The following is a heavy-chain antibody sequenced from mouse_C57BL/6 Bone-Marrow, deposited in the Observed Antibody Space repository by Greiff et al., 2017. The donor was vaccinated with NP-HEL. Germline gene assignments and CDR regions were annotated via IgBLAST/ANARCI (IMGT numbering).Heavy chain of an antibody. Sequence: QVQLQQSGAELVRPGASVTLSCKASGYTLTDYEMHWVKQTPVHGLEWIGAIDPETGGTAYNQKFKGKAILTADKSSSTAYMELRSLTSEDSAVYYCTRRRDYYGSSHLDYWGQGTTLTVSS. CDR1: GYTLTDYE. CDR2: IDPETGGT. D-gene: IGHD1-1*01. J-gene: IGHJ2*01. CDR3: TRRRDYYGSSHLDY. V-gene: IGHV1-15*01.